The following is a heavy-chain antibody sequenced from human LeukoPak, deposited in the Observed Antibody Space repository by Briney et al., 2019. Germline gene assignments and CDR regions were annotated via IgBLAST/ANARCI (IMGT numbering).Heavy chain of an antibody. CDR3: AKEALGGIVVVPAAVSYGMDV. CDR1: GFTVSSNY. J-gene: IGHJ6*02. D-gene: IGHD2-2*01. V-gene: IGHV3-53*01. CDR2: IYSGGST. Sequence: GGSLRLSCAASGFTVSSNYMSWVRQAPGKGLEWVSVIYSGGSTYYADSVKGRFTISRDNSKNTLYLQMNGLRAEDTAVYYCAKEALGGIVVVPAAVSYGMDVWGQGTTVTVSS.